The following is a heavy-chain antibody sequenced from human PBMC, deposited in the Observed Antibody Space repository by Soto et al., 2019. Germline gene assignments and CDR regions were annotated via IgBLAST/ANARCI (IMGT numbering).Heavy chain of an antibody. Sequence: QVQLQESGPGLVKPSETLSLTCTVSGGSISSYYWSWIRQPPGKGLEWIGYIYYSGSTNYNPSLKSRVTLSVDTSKNQFSLKLSSVTAADTAVYYCARGRSSSSWDYSWYFDLWGRGTLVTVSS. CDR3: ARGRSSSSWDYSWYFDL. V-gene: IGHV4-59*01. CDR2: IYYSGST. CDR1: GGSISSYY. D-gene: IGHD6-13*01. J-gene: IGHJ2*01.